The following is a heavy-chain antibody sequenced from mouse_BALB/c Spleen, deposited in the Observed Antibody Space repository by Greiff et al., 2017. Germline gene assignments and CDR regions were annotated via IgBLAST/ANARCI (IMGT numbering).Heavy chain of an antibody. D-gene: IGHD2-14*01. Sequence: VQLQQSGPELVKPGASVKISCKASGYTFTDYNMHWVKQSHGKSLEWIGYIYPYNGGTGYNQKFKSKATLTVDKSSSTAYMELLSLTSEDSAVYYCARFRYEGYFDYWGQGTTLTVSS. CDR3: ARFRYEGYFDY. V-gene: IGHV1S29*02. CDR2: IYPYNGGT. J-gene: IGHJ2*01. CDR1: GYTFTDYN.